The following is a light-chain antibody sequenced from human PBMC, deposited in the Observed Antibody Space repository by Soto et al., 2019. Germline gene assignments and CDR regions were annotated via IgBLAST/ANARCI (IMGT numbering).Light chain of an antibody. CDR2: GAS. CDR3: QQSYSTPIT. Sequence: EIVMTQSPGTLSLSPGERATLSCRASQSVSSRLAWYQQKPGQAPRLLIYGASTRATGIPARFSGSGSGTEFTLTISSLQPEDFATYYCQQSYSTPITFGQGTRLEIK. CDR1: QSVSSR. V-gene: IGKV3-15*01. J-gene: IGKJ5*01.